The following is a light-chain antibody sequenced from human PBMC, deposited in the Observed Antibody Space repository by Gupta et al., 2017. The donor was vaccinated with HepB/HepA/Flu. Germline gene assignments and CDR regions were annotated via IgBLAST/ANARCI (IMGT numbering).Light chain of an antibody. CDR2: QDS. Sequence: SYELPPPPSVSVSPGQTASSTCSGDKLGDKYACWYQQKPGQYPVMVIYQDSKRPPGRPERFSGSNSGNTATLTIRGTQAMDEDDYYLQARDSSNVVFGGGTKLTVL. CDR1: KLGDKY. V-gene: IGLV3-1*01. CDR3: QARDSSNVV. J-gene: IGLJ2*01.